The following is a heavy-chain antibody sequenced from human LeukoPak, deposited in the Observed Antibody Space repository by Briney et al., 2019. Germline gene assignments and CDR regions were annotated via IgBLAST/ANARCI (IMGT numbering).Heavy chain of an antibody. D-gene: IGHD3-9*01. Sequence: LSLTCAVYGGSFSGYYWSWIRQPPGKGLEWVAIISYDGSNKYCADSVKGRFTISRDNSKNTLYLQMNSLRPEDTALYYCAKTSPPYFDWAPADSWGQGTLVTVSS. CDR2: ISYDGSNK. CDR1: GGSFSGYY. V-gene: IGHV3-30*18. J-gene: IGHJ4*02. CDR3: AKTSPPYFDWAPADS.